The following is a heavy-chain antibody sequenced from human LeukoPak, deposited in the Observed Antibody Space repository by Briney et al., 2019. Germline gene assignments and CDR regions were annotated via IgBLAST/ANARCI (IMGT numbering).Heavy chain of an antibody. CDR3: AREVAYGDYGFDY. J-gene: IGHJ4*02. CDR2: IYYSGST. D-gene: IGHD4-17*01. V-gene: IGHV4-31*02. Sequence: LRLSCAASGFTFSSYAMSWIRQHPGKGLEWIGYIYYSGSTYYNPSLKSRVTISVDTSKNQFSLKLSSVTAADTAVYYCAREVAYGDYGFDYWGQGTLVTVSS. CDR1: GFTFSSYA.